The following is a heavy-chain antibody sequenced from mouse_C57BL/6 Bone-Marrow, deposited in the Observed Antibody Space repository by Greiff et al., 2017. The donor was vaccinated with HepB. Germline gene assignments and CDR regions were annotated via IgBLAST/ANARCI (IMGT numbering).Heavy chain of an antibody. J-gene: IGHJ2*01. CDR1: GFNIKDDY. CDR3: TELTGDY. D-gene: IGHD4-1*01. V-gene: IGHV14-4*01. CDR2: IDPENGDT. Sequence: VQLQQSGAELVRPGASVKVSCTASGFNIKDDYMHWVKQRPEQGLEWIGWIDPENGDTEYASKFQGKAPITADTSSNTAYLQLSSLTSEDTAVYYCTELTGDYGGQGTTLTVSS.